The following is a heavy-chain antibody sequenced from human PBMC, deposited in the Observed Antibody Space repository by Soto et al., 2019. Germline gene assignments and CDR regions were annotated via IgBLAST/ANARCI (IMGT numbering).Heavy chain of an antibody. V-gene: IGHV1-3*01. CDR2: IYGGTGNT. CDR3: ARDYYHDANVLMDY. Sequence: ASVKVSCKASGYTFTTYAMQWARQAPGQRLEWMGWIYGGTGNTKYSQKFQDRVAITSDTSASTAYMELSSLRSEDTALYYCARDYYHDANVLMDYWGQGTLVTVSS. CDR1: GYTFTTYA. J-gene: IGHJ4*02. D-gene: IGHD3-22*01.